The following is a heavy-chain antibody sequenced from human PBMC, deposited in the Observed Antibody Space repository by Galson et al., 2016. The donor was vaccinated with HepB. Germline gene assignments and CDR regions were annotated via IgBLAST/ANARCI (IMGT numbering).Heavy chain of an antibody. V-gene: IGHV3-11*06. CDR1: GFSFSDYY. CDR2: ISSSSSYI. D-gene: IGHD2-2*01. CDR3: ARVLPAADYYYYYGMDV. J-gene: IGHJ6*04. Sequence: SLRLSCAASGFSFSDYYMSWNRQAPGKGLEWVSFISSSSSYIYYADSVKGRFTISRDNAKNSLYLQMNSLRAEDTAVYYCARVLPAADYYYYYGMDVWGKGTTVTVSS.